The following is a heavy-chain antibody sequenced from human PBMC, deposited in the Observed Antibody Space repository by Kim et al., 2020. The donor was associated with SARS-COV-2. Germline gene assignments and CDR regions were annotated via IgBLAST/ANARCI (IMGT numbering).Heavy chain of an antibody. CDR1: GGSISSYY. CDR3: AGARGPYDIVAGYYRGYYFDY. V-gene: IGHV4-59*13. CDR2: IYYSGST. J-gene: IGHJ4*02. D-gene: IGHD3-9*01. Sequence: SETLSLTCTVSGGSISSYYWSWIRQPPGKGLEWIGYIYYSGSTNYNPSPKSRVTISVDTSKNQCSLQLSSVTAADTAVYYCAGARGPYDIVAGYYRGYYFDYWGQGTLVTVSS.